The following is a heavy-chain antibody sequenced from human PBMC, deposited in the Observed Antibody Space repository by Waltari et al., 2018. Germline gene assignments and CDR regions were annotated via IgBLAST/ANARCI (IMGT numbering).Heavy chain of an antibody. CDR2: IVTTGNHI. J-gene: IGHJ6*02. V-gene: IGHV3-21*02. CDR1: GFPFSLYN. CDR3: ARVQHCGPGSCYSSAMDV. D-gene: IGHD2-15*01. Sequence: EVRLLESGGGLVKPGWSLRLSCEASGFPFSLYNMPWVRQAPGKGPEWVASIVTTGNHIYYSDPVRGRFTISRDNAQNSLFLQLNSLRGEDTALYYCARVQHCGPGSCYSSAMDVWGQGTAVTVSS.